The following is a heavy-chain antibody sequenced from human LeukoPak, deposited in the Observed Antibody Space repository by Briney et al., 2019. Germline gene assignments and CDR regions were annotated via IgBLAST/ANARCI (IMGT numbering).Heavy chain of an antibody. J-gene: IGHJ4*02. D-gene: IGHD4-11*01. V-gene: IGHV1-69*13. Sequence: SVKVSCQASGGTFSSYAISWVRQAPGQGLEWMGGIIPIFGTANYAQKFQGRVTITADESTSTAYMELSSLRSEDTAMYYCARRARTTVTFDYWGQGTLVTVSS. CDR1: GGTFSSYA. CDR2: IIPIFGTA. CDR3: ARRARTTVTFDY.